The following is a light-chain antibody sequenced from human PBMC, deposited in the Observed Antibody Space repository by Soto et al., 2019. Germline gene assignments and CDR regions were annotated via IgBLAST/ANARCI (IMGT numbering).Light chain of an antibody. CDR2: DAS. CDR3: QQYDNLPYT. CDR1: QDISNY. J-gene: IGKJ2*01. V-gene: IGKV1-33*01. Sequence: DIQMTQSTSSLSASVGDRVTITCQASQDISNYLNWYQQKPGKAPKLLIYDASNLETGVPSRFSGSGSGTDFTFTISSLQPEDIATYYCQQYDNLPYTCGQGTKLEIK.